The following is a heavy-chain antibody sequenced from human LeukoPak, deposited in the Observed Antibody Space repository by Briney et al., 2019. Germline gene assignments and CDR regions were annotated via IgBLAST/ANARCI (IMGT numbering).Heavy chain of an antibody. CDR1: GFTFSSYG. CDR2: IRYDGSNK. Sequence: GGSLRLSCAASGFTFSSYGMHWVRQAPGKGLEWVAFIRYDGSNKYYADSVKGRFTISRDNSKNTLYLQMNSLRAEDTAVYYCARPYGGNSEADCWGQGTLVTVSS. D-gene: IGHD4-23*01. V-gene: IGHV3-30*02. CDR3: ARPYGGNSEADC. J-gene: IGHJ4*02.